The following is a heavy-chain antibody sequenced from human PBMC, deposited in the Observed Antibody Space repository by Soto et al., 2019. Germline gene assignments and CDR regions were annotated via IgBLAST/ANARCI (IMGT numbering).Heavy chain of an antibody. J-gene: IGHJ6*02. CDR2: MNPNSGNT. CDR3: ARDRYMFWEILCLYGMDV. Sequence: ASVKVSCKASGYTFTSYDINWVRQATGQGLEWMGWMNPNSGNTGYAQKFQGRVTMTRNTSISTAYMELSSLRSEDTAVYYCARDRYMFWEILCLYGMDVWGQGTTVTVSS. CDR1: GYTFTSYD. V-gene: IGHV1-8*01. D-gene: IGHD3-16*02.